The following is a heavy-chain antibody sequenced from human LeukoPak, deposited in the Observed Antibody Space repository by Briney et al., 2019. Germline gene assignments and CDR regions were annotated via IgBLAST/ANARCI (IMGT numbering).Heavy chain of an antibody. CDR3: AKVFYTGPLGATTGAFDI. CDR2: ISGSGGST. J-gene: IGHJ3*02. Sequence: GGSLRLSCAASGFTFSSYAMSWVRQAPGKGLEWVSAISGSGGSTYYADSVKGRFTISRDNSKNTLYLQMNSLRAEDTAVYYCAKVFYTGPLGATTGAFDIWGQGTMVTVSS. CDR1: GFTFSSYA. D-gene: IGHD1-26*01. V-gene: IGHV3-23*01.